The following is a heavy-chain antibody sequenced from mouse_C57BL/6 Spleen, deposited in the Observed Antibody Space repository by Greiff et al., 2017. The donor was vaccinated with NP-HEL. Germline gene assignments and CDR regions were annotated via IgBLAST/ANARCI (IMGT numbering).Heavy chain of an antibody. CDR2: IRSKSNNYAT. Sequence: EVKLVESGGGLVQPKGSLKLSCAASGFSFNTYAMNWVRQAPGKGLEWAARIRSKSNNYATYYADSVKDRFTISRDDSESMLYLQMNNLKTEDTAMYYCVRHGPYGSSYGAMDYWGQGTSVTVSS. D-gene: IGHD1-1*01. CDR1: GFSFNTYA. J-gene: IGHJ4*01. CDR3: VRHGPYGSSYGAMDY. V-gene: IGHV10-1*01.